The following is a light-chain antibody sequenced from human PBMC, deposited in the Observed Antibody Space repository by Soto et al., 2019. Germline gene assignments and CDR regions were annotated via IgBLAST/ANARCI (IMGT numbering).Light chain of an antibody. CDR3: QVWDSSSDHPWV. Sequence: QSVLTQPPSASGTPGQRVTISCSGSSSNIGSNTVNWYQQLPGTAPKLLIYSNNQRPSGVPDRFSGSKSGTSASLAISRVEAGDEADYYCQVWDSSSDHPWVFGGGTKLTVL. CDR1: SSNIGSNT. CDR2: SNN. V-gene: IGLV1-44*01. J-gene: IGLJ3*02.